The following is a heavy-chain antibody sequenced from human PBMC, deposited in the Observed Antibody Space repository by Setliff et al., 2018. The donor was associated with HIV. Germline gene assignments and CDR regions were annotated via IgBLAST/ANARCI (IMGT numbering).Heavy chain of an antibody. CDR2: ISVKNGNT. CDR3: VILGLLYPA. Sequence: ASVKVSCKASGYTFISYGVSWVRQAPGQGLEWMGWISVKNGNTNYAQKFQGRVTMTTDTSISTAYMELSRLRSDDTAVYYCVILGLLYPAWGQGTLVTVSS. J-gene: IGHJ4*02. V-gene: IGHV1-18*01. CDR1: GYTFISYG. D-gene: IGHD2-2*02.